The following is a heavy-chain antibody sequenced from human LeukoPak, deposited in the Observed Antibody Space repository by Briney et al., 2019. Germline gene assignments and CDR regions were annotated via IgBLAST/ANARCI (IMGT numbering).Heavy chain of an antibody. CDR2: IYYSGTT. Sequence: SETLSLTCTVSGGSISSYYWSWIRQPPGKGLEWIGYIYYSGTTNYNPSLKSRVTISVDTSKNQFSLKLSSVTAADTAVYYCARLHPYYDFWSGYYGWFDPWGQGTLVTVSS. D-gene: IGHD3-3*01. CDR1: GGSISSYY. V-gene: IGHV4-59*01. J-gene: IGHJ5*02. CDR3: ARLHPYYDFWSGYYGWFDP.